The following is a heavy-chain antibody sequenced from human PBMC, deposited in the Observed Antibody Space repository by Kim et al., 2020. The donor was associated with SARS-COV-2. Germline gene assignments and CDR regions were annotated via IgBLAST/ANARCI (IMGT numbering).Heavy chain of an antibody. CDR2: IIPIFGTA. D-gene: IGHD6-13*01. V-gene: IGHV1-69*13. CDR1: GGTFSSYA. Sequence: SVKVSCKASGGTFSSYAISWVRQAPGQGLEWMGGIIPIFGTANYAQKFQGRVTITADESTSTAYMELSSLRSEDTAVYYCARVESSYSSRVGWWFDPWGQGTLVTVSS. CDR3: ARVESSYSSRVGWWFDP. J-gene: IGHJ5*02.